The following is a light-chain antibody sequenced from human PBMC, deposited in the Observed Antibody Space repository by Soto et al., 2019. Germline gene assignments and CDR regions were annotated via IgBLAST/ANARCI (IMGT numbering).Light chain of an antibody. J-gene: IGKJ2*01. Sequence: DIQMTQSPSTLSASVRDGATITCRTSQSISSRLAWYQKKPGQAPKVLIYKASSLESGVPSRFSGSGSGTEFSLTISSLQPDDFATYYCQHYKSYPYTFGQGNKLEI. CDR1: QSISSR. CDR3: QHYKSYPYT. V-gene: IGKV1-5*03. CDR2: KAS.